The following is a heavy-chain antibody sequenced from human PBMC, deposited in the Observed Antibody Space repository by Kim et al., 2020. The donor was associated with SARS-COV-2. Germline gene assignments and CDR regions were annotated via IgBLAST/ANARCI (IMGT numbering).Heavy chain of an antibody. CDR3: ARHAYTAMVYVDY. V-gene: IGHV5-51*01. D-gene: IGHD5-18*01. Sequence: YSPSFQGQVTISADKSISTAYLQWSSLKASDTAMYYCARHAYTAMVYVDYWGQGTLVTVSS. J-gene: IGHJ4*02.